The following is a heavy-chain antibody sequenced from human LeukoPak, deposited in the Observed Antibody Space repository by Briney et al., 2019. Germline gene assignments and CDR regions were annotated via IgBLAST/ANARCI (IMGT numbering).Heavy chain of an antibody. J-gene: IGHJ5*02. Sequence: PSETLSLTCTVSGASISNSAYYWLWIRQPPGEGLECIGTVHYSGSTFYNPSLKSRVNISVDTSKNQFSLQRSPVTAADTAVYYCARLFFVIDTWGQGTLVTVSS. V-gene: IGHV4-39*01. D-gene: IGHD3-3*01. CDR3: ARLFFVIDT. CDR1: GASISNSAYY. CDR2: VHYSGST.